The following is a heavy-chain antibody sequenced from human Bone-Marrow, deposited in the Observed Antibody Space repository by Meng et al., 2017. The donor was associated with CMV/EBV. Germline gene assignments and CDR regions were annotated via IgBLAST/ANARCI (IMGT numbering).Heavy chain of an antibody. CDR1: GGSVSSGSYY. CDR3: ARVEVPAAIRY. CDR2: IYYSGST. D-gene: IGHD2-2*02. Sequence: SETLSLTCTVSGGSVSSGSYYWSWIRQPPGKGLEWIGYIYYSGSTNHNPSLKSRVTISVDTSKNQFSLKLSSVTAADTAVYYCARVEVPAAIRYWGQGTLVTGSS. J-gene: IGHJ4*02. V-gene: IGHV4-61*01.